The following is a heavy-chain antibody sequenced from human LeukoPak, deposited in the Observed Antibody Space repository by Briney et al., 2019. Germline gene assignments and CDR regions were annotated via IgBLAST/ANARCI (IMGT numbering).Heavy chain of an antibody. CDR1: GFTFSSYW. Sequence: GGSLRLSCAASGFTFSSYWMHWVRQAPGKGLVWVSRLNSDGSTTNYADSVRGRFTISRDNAKNTVYLEMNSLRAEDTAVYYCARGEQLWLVEYWGQGTLVTVSS. D-gene: IGHD5-18*01. J-gene: IGHJ4*02. CDR3: ARGEQLWLVEY. CDR2: LNSDGSTT. V-gene: IGHV3-74*01.